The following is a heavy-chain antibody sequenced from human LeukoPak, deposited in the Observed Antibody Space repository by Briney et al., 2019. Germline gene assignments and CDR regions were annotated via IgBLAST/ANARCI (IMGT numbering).Heavy chain of an antibody. CDR3: ARADSSSWSDFDY. CDR2: IYYSGST. V-gene: IGHV4-31*03. CDR1: GGSISSGGYY. J-gene: IGHJ4*02. Sequence: SETLSLTCTVSGGSISSGGYYWSWIRQHPGKGLEWIGYIYYSGSTYYNPSLKSRVTISVDTSKNQFSLKLSSVTAADMAVYYCARADSSSWSDFDYWGQGTLVTVSS. D-gene: IGHD6-13*01.